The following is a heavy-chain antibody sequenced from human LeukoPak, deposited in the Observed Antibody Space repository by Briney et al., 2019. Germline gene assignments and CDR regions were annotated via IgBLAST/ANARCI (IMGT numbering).Heavy chain of an antibody. CDR2: IYYSGST. CDR3: ARLGGWGNYYYMDV. J-gene: IGHJ6*03. V-gene: IGHV4-39*01. CDR1: GVSISSSSYY. Sequence: SETLSLTCTVSGVSISSSSYYWGWIRQPPGKGLEWIGSIYYSGSTYYNPSLKSRVTISVDTSKNQFSLKLSSVTAADTAVYYCARLGGWGNYYYMDVWGKGTTVTVSS. D-gene: IGHD6-19*01.